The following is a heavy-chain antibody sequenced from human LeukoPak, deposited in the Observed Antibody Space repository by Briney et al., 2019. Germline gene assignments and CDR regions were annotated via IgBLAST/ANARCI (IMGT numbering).Heavy chain of an antibody. CDR1: GVSISSYY. CDR2: IYYSGST. D-gene: IGHD1/OR15-1a*01. V-gene: IGHV4-59*01. J-gene: IGHJ5*02. Sequence: SETLSLTCTVSGVSISSYYWSWIRQPPGKGLEWIGYIYYSGSTNYNPSLKSRVTISVDTSKNQFSLKLSSVTAADTAVYYCASLEQNWFDPWGQGTLVTVSS. CDR3: ASLEQNWFDP.